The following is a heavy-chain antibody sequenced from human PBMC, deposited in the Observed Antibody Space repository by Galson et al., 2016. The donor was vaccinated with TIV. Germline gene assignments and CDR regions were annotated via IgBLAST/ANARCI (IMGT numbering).Heavy chain of an antibody. Sequence: SVKVSCKAPGGLVSNYAISWVRQAPGQGLEWMGGIIPIFGTTKYAQKFQGRVTITADESTRIANMELSSLRSEDTAVYYCAKDPYIYGSYLDHWVQGTLVTVSS. V-gene: IGHV1-69*13. CDR2: IIPIFGTT. D-gene: IGHD5-18*01. CDR3: AKDPYIYGSYLDH. CDR1: GGLVSNYA. J-gene: IGHJ4*02.